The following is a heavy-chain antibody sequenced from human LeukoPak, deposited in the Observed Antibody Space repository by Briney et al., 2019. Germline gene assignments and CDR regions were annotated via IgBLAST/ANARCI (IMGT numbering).Heavy chain of an antibody. D-gene: IGHD6-13*01. CDR1: GGSSSGYY. CDR3: ARGSPSSSWYGPSYYFDY. Sequence: SETLSLTCAVYGGSSSGYYWSWIRQPPGKGLEWIGEINHSGSTNYNPSLKSRVTISVDTSKNQFSLKLSSVTAADTAVYYCARGSPSSSWYGPSYYFDYWGQGTLVTVSS. CDR2: INHSGST. V-gene: IGHV4-34*01. J-gene: IGHJ4*02.